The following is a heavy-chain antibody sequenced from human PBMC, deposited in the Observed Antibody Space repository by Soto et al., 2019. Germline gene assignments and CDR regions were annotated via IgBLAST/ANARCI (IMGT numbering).Heavy chain of an antibody. J-gene: IGHJ4*02. Sequence: SETLSLTCAVYGGSFSGYYWTWIRQPPGKGLEWIGEINHSGSTNYNPSLKSRVTISVDTSKNQFSLKVSSVTAADTAVYYCARGFPDIVTTIADYWGQGTLVTVSS. D-gene: IGHD5-12*01. CDR1: GGSFSGYY. CDR2: INHSGST. V-gene: IGHV4-34*01. CDR3: ARGFPDIVTTIADY.